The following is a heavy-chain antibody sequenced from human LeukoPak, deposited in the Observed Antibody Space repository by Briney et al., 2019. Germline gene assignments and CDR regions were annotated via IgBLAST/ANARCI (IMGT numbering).Heavy chain of an antibody. CDR1: GYTFTSYD. J-gene: IGHJ4*02. D-gene: IGHD7-27*01. V-gene: IGHV1-8*01. CDR2: MSPNSGNT. Sequence: ASVKVSCKASGYTFTSYDINWMRQATGQGLEWMGWMSPNSGNTGYAQKFQGRITMARDTSTGTAYLELSSLRSEDSAVYYCVRTPPNWGADFWGQGTLVTVSS. CDR3: VRTPPNWGADF.